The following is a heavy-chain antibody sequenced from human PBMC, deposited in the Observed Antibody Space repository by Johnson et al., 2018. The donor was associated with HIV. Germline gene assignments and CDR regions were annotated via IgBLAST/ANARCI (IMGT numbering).Heavy chain of an antibody. D-gene: IGHD2-2*01. J-gene: IGHJ3*02. CDR2: IWYDGSNK. CDR1: RFTFNNYG. Sequence: QVQLVESGGGVVQPGRSLRLTCAASRFTFNNYGMHWVRQAPGKGLEWVAVIWYDGSNKYYADSVKGRFTIYRDNSKNTLYLQMKSLRAEDTAVYYCARWVGDIVVVPAAADAFDIWGQGTMVTVSS. CDR3: ARWVGDIVVVPAAADAFDI. V-gene: IGHV3-33*01.